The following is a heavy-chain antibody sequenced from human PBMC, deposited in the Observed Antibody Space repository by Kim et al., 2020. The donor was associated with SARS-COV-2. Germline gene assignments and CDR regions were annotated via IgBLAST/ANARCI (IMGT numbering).Heavy chain of an antibody. CDR2: T. CDR3: ARRASRSAFDI. J-gene: IGHJ3*02. V-gene: IGHV4-39*01. Sequence: TYYSPSLKSRVTISVDTSKNQFSLKLSSVTAADTAVYYCARRASRSAFDIWGQGTMVTVSS.